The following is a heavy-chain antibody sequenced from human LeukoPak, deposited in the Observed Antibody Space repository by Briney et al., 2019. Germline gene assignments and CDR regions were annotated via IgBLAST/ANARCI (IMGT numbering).Heavy chain of an antibody. V-gene: IGHV4-4*07. CDR3: ARDIPYEVGAPSAFDI. CDR1: GGSISSYY. Sequence: SETLSLTCTVSGGSISSYYWSWIRQPAGKGLEWIGRIYTSGSTNYNPSLKSRVTMSVDTSTNQFSLKLSSVTAADTAVYYCARDIPYEVGAPSAFDIWGQGTMVTVSS. D-gene: IGHD1-26*01. CDR2: IYTSGST. J-gene: IGHJ3*02.